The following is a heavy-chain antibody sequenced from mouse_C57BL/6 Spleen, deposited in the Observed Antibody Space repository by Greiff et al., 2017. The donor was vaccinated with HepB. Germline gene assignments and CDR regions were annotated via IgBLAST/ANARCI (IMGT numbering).Heavy chain of an antibody. CDR2: IHPSDSDT. V-gene: IGHV1-74*01. CDR3: GMGDYGSSPYFDY. J-gene: IGHJ2*01. D-gene: IGHD1-1*01. Sequence: QVQLQQPGAELVKPGASVKVSCKASGYTFTSYWMHWVKQRPGQGLEWIGRIHPSDSDTNYNQKFKGKATLTVDTSSSTAYMHLSSLTSEDSAVYYCGMGDYGSSPYFDYWGQGTTLTVSS. CDR1: GYTFTSYW.